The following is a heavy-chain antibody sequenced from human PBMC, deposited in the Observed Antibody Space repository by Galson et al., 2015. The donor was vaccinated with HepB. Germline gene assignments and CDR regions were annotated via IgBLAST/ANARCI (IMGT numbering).Heavy chain of an antibody. D-gene: IGHD6-13*01. CDR1: GCTFSSYA. V-gene: IGHV3-30-3*01. J-gene: IGHJ6*01. CDR3: AREGQELAVGGRPGILDV. Sequence: SLRLSCAASGCTFSSYAMHWVRQAPGKGLEWVAVVPYDGSNKYYADSVKGRVTISRDNSKNTLYLQMNSLRAEDTAVYYCAREGQELAVGGRPGILDVWGPGAS. CDR2: VPYDGSNK.